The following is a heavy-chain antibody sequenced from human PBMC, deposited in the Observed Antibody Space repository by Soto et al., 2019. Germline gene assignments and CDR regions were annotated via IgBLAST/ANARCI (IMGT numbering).Heavy chain of an antibody. CDR3: TTGLRSGYHLYYFDY. J-gene: IGHJ4*02. V-gene: IGHV3-15*01. Sequence: EVQLVESGGGLVKPGGSLRLSCAASGFTFSNAWMSWVRQAPGKGLEWVGRIKSKTEGGTTDYAAPVKGRFTISRDDSKNTLYLQMNSLKTEDTAVYYCTTGLRSGYHLYYFDYWGQGTLVTVSS. CDR1: GFTFSNAW. CDR2: IKSKTEGGTT. D-gene: IGHD3-22*01.